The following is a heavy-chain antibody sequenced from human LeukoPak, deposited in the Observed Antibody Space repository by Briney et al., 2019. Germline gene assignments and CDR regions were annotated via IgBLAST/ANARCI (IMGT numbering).Heavy chain of an antibody. J-gene: IGHJ4*02. CDR1: GFTFSSYA. Sequence: PGGSLRLSCAASGFTFSSYAMSWVRQAPGKGLEWVSVIGGSGGSTYYADSVKGRFTISRDNSKNTLYLQMNSLRAEDTAVYYCARGTYHCSGGTCYPNYFDYWGQGILVTVSS. V-gene: IGHV3-23*01. D-gene: IGHD2-15*01. CDR3: ARGTYHCSGGTCYPNYFDY. CDR2: IGGSGGST.